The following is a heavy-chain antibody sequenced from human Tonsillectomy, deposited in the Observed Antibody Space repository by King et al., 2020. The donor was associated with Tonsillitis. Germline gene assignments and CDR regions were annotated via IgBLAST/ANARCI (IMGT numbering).Heavy chain of an antibody. J-gene: IGHJ4*02. Sequence: QLVQSGGGVVQPGRSLRLSCAASGFTFSSYGMHWVRQAPGKGLEWVAVISYDGSNKDYVDSVKGRFTISRDNSKNTLYLQMNSLRAEDTAVYYCAKENAEYSRGGYCDYWGQGTLVTVSS. CDR2: ISYDGSNK. V-gene: IGHV3-30*18. D-gene: IGHD6-6*01. CDR3: AKENAEYSRGGYCDY. CDR1: GFTFSSYG.